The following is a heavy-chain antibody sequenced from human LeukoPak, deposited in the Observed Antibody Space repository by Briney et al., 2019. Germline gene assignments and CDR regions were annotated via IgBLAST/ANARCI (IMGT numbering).Heavy chain of an antibody. V-gene: IGHV3-23*01. CDR2: ISGSGGST. D-gene: IGHD3-22*01. Sequence: GGSLRLSCAASGFTFSSYAMSWVRQAPGKGLEWVSAISGSGGSTYYADSVKGRFTISRDNSKNTLYLQMNSLRAEDTAVYYCAKPLLDDSSGYFTNWFDPWGQGTLVTVSS. CDR1: GFTFSSYA. CDR3: AKPLLDDSSGYFTNWFDP. J-gene: IGHJ5*02.